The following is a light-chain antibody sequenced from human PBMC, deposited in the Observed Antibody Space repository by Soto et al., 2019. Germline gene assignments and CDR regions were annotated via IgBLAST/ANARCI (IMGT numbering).Light chain of an antibody. CDR1: QTVASSF. Sequence: ENVLTQSPDTLSLSPGERATLSCRASQTVASSFLAWYQHKPGQAPRLLIYDSSTRASGIPDRFSGSGSGTDFTVTISTLEPEDFAVYYCQQYSSSPYNFGQGTKLEIK. CDR2: DSS. J-gene: IGKJ2*01. V-gene: IGKV3-20*01. CDR3: QQYSSSPYN.